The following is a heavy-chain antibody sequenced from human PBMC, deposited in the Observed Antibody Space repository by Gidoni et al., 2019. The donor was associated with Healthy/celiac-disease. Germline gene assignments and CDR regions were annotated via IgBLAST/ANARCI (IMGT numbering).Heavy chain of an antibody. CDR2: ISGSGGST. J-gene: IGHJ6*02. CDR1: GFTFSSYP. V-gene: IGHV3-23*01. D-gene: IGHD3-10*01. CDR3: AKPDRVWFGELLSGDYYYYGMDV. Sequence: EVQLLESGGGLVQPGGSLSLSCAASGFTFSSYPMSWVRQAPGKGLEWVSAISGSGGSTYYADSVKGRFTISRDNSKNTLYLQMNSLRAEDTAVYYCAKPDRVWFGELLSGDYYYYGMDVWGQGTTVTVSS.